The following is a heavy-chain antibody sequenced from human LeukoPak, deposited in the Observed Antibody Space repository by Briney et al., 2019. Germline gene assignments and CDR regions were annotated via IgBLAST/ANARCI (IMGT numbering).Heavy chain of an antibody. Sequence: SETLSLTCAVYGGSFSGYYWSWLRQPPGKGLEWIGEMNHSGSTNYNPSLKSRVTISVDTSKNQFSLKLSSVTAADTAVYYCARRRRGIVGATPVDYWGQGTLVTVSS. V-gene: IGHV4-34*01. CDR2: MNHSGST. CDR1: GGSFSGYY. D-gene: IGHD1-26*01. J-gene: IGHJ4*02. CDR3: ARRRRGIVGATPVDY.